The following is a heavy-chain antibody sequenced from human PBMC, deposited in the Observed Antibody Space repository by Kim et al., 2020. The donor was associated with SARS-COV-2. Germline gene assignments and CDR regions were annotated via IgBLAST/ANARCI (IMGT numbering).Heavy chain of an antibody. CDR2: ISSSGVTI. J-gene: IGHJ3*02. V-gene: IGHV3-48*03. D-gene: IGHD3-22*01. CDR3: ARGGTHYYDICGLWPFDI. CDR1: GFTFSSYE. Sequence: GGSLRLSCATSGFTFSSYEINWVRQAPGKGLEWISYISSSGVTIYYADSVKGRFIISRDNADNSVFLQMSSLRAEDTAVYYCARGGTHYYDICGLWPFDIWGQGTMVTVSS.